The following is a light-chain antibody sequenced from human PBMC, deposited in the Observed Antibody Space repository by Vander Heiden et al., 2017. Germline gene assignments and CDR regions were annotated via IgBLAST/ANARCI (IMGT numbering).Light chain of an antibody. V-gene: IGLV3-19*01. Sequence: VQTFMITRPGARRRSNYARWYQHTPVPAPVLIFFGQDIRPSGIPARFSGSGSGTTAALTITRAQAEEEADYYCNSQDSSGNLLVFGGGTKLTVL. CDR2: GQD. CDR3: NSQDSSGNLLV. J-gene: IGLJ2*01. CDR1: RRRSNY.